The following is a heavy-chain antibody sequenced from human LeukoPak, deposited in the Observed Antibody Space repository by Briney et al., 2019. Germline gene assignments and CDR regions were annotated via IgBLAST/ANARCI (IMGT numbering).Heavy chain of an antibody. J-gene: IGHJ6*03. D-gene: IGHD2-2*01. CDR1: GYTFTGYY. Sequence: ASVKVSCKASGYTFTGYYMHWVRQAPGQGLEWMGWINPNSGGTSYAQKFQGRVTMTRDTSISTAYMELSRLRSDDTAVYYCAREMADIVVVPAAPAEGYYYYYMDVWGKGTTVTVSS. V-gene: IGHV1-2*02. CDR3: AREMADIVVVPAAPAEGYYYYYMDV. CDR2: INPNSGGT.